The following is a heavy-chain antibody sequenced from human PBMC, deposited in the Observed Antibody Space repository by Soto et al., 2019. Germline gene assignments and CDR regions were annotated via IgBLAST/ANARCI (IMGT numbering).Heavy chain of an antibody. CDR2: ISSSSSYT. CDR1: GFTFSDYY. J-gene: IGHJ2*01. Sequence: QVQLVESGGGLVKPGGSLRLSCAASGFTFSDYYMSWIRQAPGKGLEWVSYISSSSSYTNYADSAKGRFTISRDNAKNSLYLQMNSLRAEDTAVCYCARDLRGAAYYDILTGTDSGYFDLWGRGTLVTVSS. D-gene: IGHD3-9*01. CDR3: ARDLRGAAYYDILTGTDSGYFDL. V-gene: IGHV3-11*05.